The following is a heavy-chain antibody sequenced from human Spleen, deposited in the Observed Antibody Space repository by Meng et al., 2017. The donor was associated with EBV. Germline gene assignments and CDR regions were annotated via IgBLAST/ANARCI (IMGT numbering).Heavy chain of an antibody. D-gene: IGHD3-16*01. J-gene: IGHJ4*02. Sequence: QVQLQQWGAGLLKPSETLSLTCAVYGGSFSGYYWSWIRQPPGKGLEWIGEINHSGSTNYNPSLKSRVTISVDTSKNQFSLKLSSVTAADTAVYFCASGSGGNFDFWGQGTLVTVSS. CDR3: ASGSGGNFDF. CDR1: GGSFSGYY. CDR2: INHSGST. V-gene: IGHV4-34*01.